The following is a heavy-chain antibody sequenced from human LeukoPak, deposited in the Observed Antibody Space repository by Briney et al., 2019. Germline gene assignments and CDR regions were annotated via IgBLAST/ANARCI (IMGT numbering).Heavy chain of an antibody. D-gene: IGHD2-2*01. J-gene: IGHJ6*04. Sequence: PGGSLRLSCVASGFNFSPYAVHWVRQAPGKGLEWVAIISNDGTTESYTDSVKGRFTISRDNFKNTLYLQMNGLRLEDTAAYYCATLRDIVVVATTPTDVWGKGTTVIVSS. CDR3: ATLRDIVVVATTPTDV. V-gene: IGHV3-30-3*01. CDR2: ISNDGTTE. CDR1: GFNFSPYA.